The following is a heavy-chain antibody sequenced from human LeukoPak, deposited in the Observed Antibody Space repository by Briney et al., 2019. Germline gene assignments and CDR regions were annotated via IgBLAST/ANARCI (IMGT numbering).Heavy chain of an antibody. V-gene: IGHV4-59*08. CDR2: ILYSGST. Sequence: SETLSLTCTVSGGSMSSHYWGWIRQRPGKGLEWIGYILYSGSTYYNPSLKSRVTISVDTSKNQFSLKLSSVTAADTAVYYGARRVGIAGMFDYWGQGTLVTVSS. D-gene: IGHD6-13*01. J-gene: IGHJ4*02. CDR1: GGSMSSHY. CDR3: ARRVGIAGMFDY.